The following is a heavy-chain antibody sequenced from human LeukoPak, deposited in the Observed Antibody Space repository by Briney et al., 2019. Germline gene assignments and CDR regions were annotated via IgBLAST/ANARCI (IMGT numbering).Heavy chain of an antibody. CDR3: ARDPREGGYFDWLSPRYYYYMDV. V-gene: IGHV1-18*01. CDR1: GYTFTSYG. CDR2: ISAYNGNT. Sequence: ASVKVSCKASGYTFTSYGISWVRQAPGQGLEWMGWISAYNGNTNYAQKLQGRVIMTTDTSTSTAYMELRSLRSDDTAVYYCARDPREGGYFDWLSPRYYYYMDVWGKGTTVTVSS. D-gene: IGHD3-9*01. J-gene: IGHJ6*03.